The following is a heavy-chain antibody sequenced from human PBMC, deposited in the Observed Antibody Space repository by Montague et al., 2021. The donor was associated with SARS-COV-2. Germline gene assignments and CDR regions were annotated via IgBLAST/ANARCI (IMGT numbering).Heavy chain of an antibody. J-gene: IGHJ4*02. CDR1: GGSFSGYY. V-gene: IGHV4-34*01. Sequence: SETLSLTCAVYGGSFSGYYWSWIRQPPGKGLEWIGSIYYRGSTYYNPSLKSRVIISVDTSKNQLSLKLSSVTAADTAVYYCATQEDPSGWIPGPFDFWGQGTLLTVSS. D-gene: IGHD6-19*01. CDR3: ATQEDPSGWIPGPFDF. CDR2: IYYRGST.